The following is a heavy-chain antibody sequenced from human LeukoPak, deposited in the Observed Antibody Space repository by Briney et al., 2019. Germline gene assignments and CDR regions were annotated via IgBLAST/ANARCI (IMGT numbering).Heavy chain of an antibody. Sequence: SVKVSCKASGNTFTSYGISWVRQAPGQGLGWMGGIIPIFGTANYAQKFQGRVTITADESTSTAYMELSSLRSEDTAVYYCASVEYDSSGYYSLDNWFDPWGQGTLVAVSS. CDR1: GNTFTSYG. D-gene: IGHD3-22*01. CDR3: ASVEYDSSGYYSLDNWFDP. J-gene: IGHJ5*02. V-gene: IGHV1-69*13. CDR2: IIPIFGTA.